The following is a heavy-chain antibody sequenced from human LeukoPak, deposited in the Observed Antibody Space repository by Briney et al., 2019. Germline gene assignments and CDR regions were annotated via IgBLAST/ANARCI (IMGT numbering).Heavy chain of an antibody. CDR2: IKTKTHGGTT. CDR1: GFTFSNAW. Sequence: GGSLRLSCAASGFTFSNAWMSWVRQAPGKGLEWVGRIKTKTHGGTTDYAAPVKGRFTISRDDSQNTLFLQMNSLKTDDTAVYFCTTSNYGTLDYWGQGSLVTVSA. J-gene: IGHJ4*02. D-gene: IGHD3-10*01. V-gene: IGHV3-15*01. CDR3: TTSNYGTLDY.